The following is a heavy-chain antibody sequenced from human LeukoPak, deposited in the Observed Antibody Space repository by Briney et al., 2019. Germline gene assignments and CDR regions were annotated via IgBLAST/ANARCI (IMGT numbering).Heavy chain of an antibody. CDR3: ARHRYGELLFL. Sequence: SETLSLTCTVSGGSISSYYWSWIRQPPGKGLEWIGYIYYSGSTNYNPSLKSRVTLSVDTSKNQFSLKLISVTAADTAVYYCARHRYGELLFLWGQGTLVTVSS. V-gene: IGHV4-59*08. CDR1: GGSISSYY. D-gene: IGHD4-17*01. J-gene: IGHJ4*02. CDR2: IYYSGST.